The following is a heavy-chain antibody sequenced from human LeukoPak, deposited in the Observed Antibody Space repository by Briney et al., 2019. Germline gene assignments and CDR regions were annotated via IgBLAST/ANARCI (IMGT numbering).Heavy chain of an antibody. CDR3: AKDWNGDAFDI. CDR2: ISYDGSNK. J-gene: IGHJ3*02. D-gene: IGHD1-1*01. CDR1: GFTFSSYG. Sequence: PGGSLRLSCAASGFTFSSYGMHWVRQAPGKGLEWVAVISYDGSNKYYADSVKGRFTISRDNSKNTLYLQMNSLRAEDTAVYYSAKDWNGDAFDIWGQGTMVTVSS. V-gene: IGHV3-30*18.